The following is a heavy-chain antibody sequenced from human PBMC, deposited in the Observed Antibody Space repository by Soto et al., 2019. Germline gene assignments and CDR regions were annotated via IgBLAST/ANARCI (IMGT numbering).Heavy chain of an antibody. D-gene: IGHD2-15*01. Sequence: EVQLLESGGNLVQPGGSLRLSCAASGFTFSSYVMSWVRQAPGKGLEWVSTISGSGASIYDADSVKGRFTSSRDNSKNTVYLQMNSLRAEDTAVYYCAKDGLGSCTGGTCYGSDYWGQGTLVTVSS. CDR2: ISGSGASI. J-gene: IGHJ4*02. V-gene: IGHV3-23*01. CDR1: GFTFSSYV. CDR3: AKDGLGSCTGGTCYGSDY.